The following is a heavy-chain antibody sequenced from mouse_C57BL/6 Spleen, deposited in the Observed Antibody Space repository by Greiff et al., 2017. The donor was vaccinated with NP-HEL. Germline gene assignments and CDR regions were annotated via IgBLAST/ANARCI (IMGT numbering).Heavy chain of an antibody. V-gene: IGHV1-54*01. CDR1: GYAFTNYL. D-gene: IGHD1-1*01. CDR2: INPGSGGT. Sequence: QVHVKQSGAELVRPGTSVKVSCKASGYAFTNYLIEWVKQRPGQGLEWIGVINPGSGGTNYNEKFKGKATLTADKSSSTAYMQLSSLTSEDSAVYFCARHLGSSYWYFDVWGTGTTVTVSS. CDR3: ARHLGSSYWYFDV. J-gene: IGHJ1*03.